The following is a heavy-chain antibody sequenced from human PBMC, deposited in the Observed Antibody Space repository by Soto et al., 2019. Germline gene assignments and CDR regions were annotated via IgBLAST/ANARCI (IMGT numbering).Heavy chain of an antibody. CDR3: ARDCSGGSGMNLFDP. CDR2: ISAYNGNT. J-gene: IGHJ5*02. D-gene: IGHD2-15*01. Sequence: ASVKVSCKASGYTFTSYGISWVRQAPGQGLEWMGWISAYNGNTNYAQKLQGRVTMTTDTSTSTAYMELRSLRSDDTAVYYCARDCSGGSGMNLFDPWGQGTLVTVSS. V-gene: IGHV1-18*01. CDR1: GYTFTSYG.